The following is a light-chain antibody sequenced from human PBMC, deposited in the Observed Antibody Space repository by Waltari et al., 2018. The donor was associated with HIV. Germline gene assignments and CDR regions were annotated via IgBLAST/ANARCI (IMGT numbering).Light chain of an antibody. CDR3: SSYTSSSTLVV. CDR1: SSDVGGFTY. Sequence: QSALTQPASVSGSPGQSITISCPGTSSDVGGFTYVSWYQHHPGKAPKLMIYDVTSRPSGVSNRFSGSKSGNTASLTISGLQAEDEADYYCSSYTSSSTLVVFGGGTKLTVL. J-gene: IGLJ2*01. CDR2: DVT. V-gene: IGLV2-14*03.